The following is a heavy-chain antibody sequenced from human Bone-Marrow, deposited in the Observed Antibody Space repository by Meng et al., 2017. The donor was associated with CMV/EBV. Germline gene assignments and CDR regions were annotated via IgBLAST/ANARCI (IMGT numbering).Heavy chain of an antibody. J-gene: IGHJ4*02. CDR3: ARRYCSSTSCYIRGFSL. D-gene: IGHD2-2*02. V-gene: IGHV3-21*01. CDR2: ISSSSSYI. CDR1: GFTFSSYS. Sequence: GESLKISCAASGFTFSSYSMNWVRQAPGKGLEWVSSISSSSSYIYYADSVKGRFTISRDNAKNSLYLQINSLRAEDTAVYYCARRYCSSTSCYIRGFSLWGQGTLVTVSS.